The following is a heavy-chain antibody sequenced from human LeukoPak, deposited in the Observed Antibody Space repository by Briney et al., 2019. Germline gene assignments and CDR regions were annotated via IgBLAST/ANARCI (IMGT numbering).Heavy chain of an antibody. V-gene: IGHV3-23*01. CDR2: ISGSGRGTST. J-gene: IGHJ4*02. D-gene: IGHD2-15*01. CDR1: GFTFSSYA. Sequence: GRSLRLSCAASGFTFSSYAMSWVRQAPGKGLEWVSNISGSGRGTSTYYADSVKGRFTISRDNFKNTLYLQMSSLRAEDTAVYYCAKSGLNRFDYWGQGTLVTVSS. CDR3: AKSGLNRFDY.